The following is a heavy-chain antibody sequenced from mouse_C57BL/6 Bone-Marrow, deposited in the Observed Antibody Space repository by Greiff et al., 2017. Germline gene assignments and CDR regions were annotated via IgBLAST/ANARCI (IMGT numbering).Heavy chain of an antibody. D-gene: IGHD1-1*01. J-gene: IGHJ3*01. CDR1: GYTFTSYW. CDR3: ARRDGSSSWFAY. CDR2: IDPSDSYT. V-gene: IGHV1-69*01. Sequence: VQLQQPGAELVMPGASVKLSCKASGYTFTSYWMHWVEQRPGQGLEWIGEIDPSDSYTNYNQKFKGKSTLTVDKSSSTAYMQLSSLTSEDSAVYYCARRDGSSSWFAYWGQGTLVTVSA.